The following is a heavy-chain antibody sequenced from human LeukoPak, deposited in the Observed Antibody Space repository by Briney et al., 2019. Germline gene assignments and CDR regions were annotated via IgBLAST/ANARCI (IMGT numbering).Heavy chain of an antibody. D-gene: IGHD5-24*01. CDR1: GFTFTDSG. CDR2: ILYDGTYK. J-gene: IGHJ4*02. V-gene: IGHV3-30*02. Sequence: GGSLRLSCAASGFTFTDSGMHWARQAPGKGLEWVAFILYDGTYKYYADSVKGRFTISRDNSKNTLYLQMNSLRPEDTAVYYCAKGQDGYNLACGYWGQGTLVTVSS. CDR3: AKGQDGYNLACGY.